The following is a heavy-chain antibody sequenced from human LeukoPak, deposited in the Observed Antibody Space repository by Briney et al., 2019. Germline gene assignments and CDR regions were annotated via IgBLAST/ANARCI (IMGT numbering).Heavy chain of an antibody. J-gene: IGHJ4*02. V-gene: IGHV3-7*05. D-gene: IGHD3-10*01. CDR2: IKQYGSEE. Sequence: RGSLRLSCAASGFTVSSYWMSWVRQAPGTGLGLEANIKQYGSEEYYVDSMKGRFTISRDNAKNSLYLQMNSLRAEDTAVYYCAQDKYYGSGSHLMGGFDYWGQGTLVTVSS. CDR1: GFTVSSYW. CDR3: AQDKYYGSGSHLMGGFDY.